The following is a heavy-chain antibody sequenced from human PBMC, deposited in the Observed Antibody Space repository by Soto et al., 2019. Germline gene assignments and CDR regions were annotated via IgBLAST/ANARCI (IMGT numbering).Heavy chain of an antibody. Sequence: QVQLVQSGAEVKKPGSSVKVSCKASGGTFSSYAISWVRQAPGQGHEWMGGIIPIFGTANYAQKFQGRVTITADESTSTAYMELSSLRSEDTAVYYCARTSYYDSSGYYDYYYYGMDVWGQGTTVTVSS. CDR1: GGTFSSYA. V-gene: IGHV1-69*01. CDR3: ARTSYYDSSGYYDYYYYGMDV. CDR2: IIPIFGTA. D-gene: IGHD3-22*01. J-gene: IGHJ6*02.